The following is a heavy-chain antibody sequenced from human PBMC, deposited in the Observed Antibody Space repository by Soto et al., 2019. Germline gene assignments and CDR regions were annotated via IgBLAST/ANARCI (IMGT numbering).Heavy chain of an antibody. Sequence: QITLKESGPTLVKSTQTLTLTCTFSGFSLSTSGVGVGWVRQPPGTALEWLALIYSNDDKRFSTSLKSRLTITTDSSKTQVVLTMTNMDPVDTATYYCTHVRGSGLYGMDVWGQGTTVTVSS. CDR1: GFSLSTSGVG. V-gene: IGHV2-5*01. D-gene: IGHD3-10*01. CDR3: THVRGSGLYGMDV. CDR2: IYSNDDK. J-gene: IGHJ6*02.